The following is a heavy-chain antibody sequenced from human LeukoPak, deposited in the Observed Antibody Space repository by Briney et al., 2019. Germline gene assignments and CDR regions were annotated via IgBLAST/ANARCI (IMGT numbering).Heavy chain of an antibody. CDR1: TITFSSYY. V-gene: IGHV3-66*01. CDR3: ARGNYYDYAFDV. J-gene: IGHJ3*01. Sequence: GGSLRLSCAGSTITFSSYYMSWVRQAPGRGLEWVSVMHIGGQTFYANSVKDRFTLSRDESKNTLYLQMHSLRAEDTAVYYCARGNYYDYAFDVWGQGTMVTVSS. D-gene: IGHD3-22*01. CDR2: MHIGGQT.